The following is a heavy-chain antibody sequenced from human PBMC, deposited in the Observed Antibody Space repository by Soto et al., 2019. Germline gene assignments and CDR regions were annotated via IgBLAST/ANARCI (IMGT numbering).Heavy chain of an antibody. CDR1: GFTFGDHN. CDR2: ISWDGNTK. CDR3: AKERTGPTEGSSWSYFDY. J-gene: IGHJ4*02. Sequence: PGGSLRLSCAASGFTFGDHNMHWVRQAPGKGLEWVSPISWDGNTKYYVDSVKGRFTISRDNSKDSLYLQMNSLTTEATALYYCAKERTGPTEGSSWSYFDYWGQGTLVTVSS. D-gene: IGHD6-13*01. V-gene: IGHV3-43*01.